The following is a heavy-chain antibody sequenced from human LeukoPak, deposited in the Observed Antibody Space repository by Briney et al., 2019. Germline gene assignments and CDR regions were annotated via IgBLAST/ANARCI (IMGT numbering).Heavy chain of an antibody. CDR1: GYTFFSYW. J-gene: IGHJ4*02. V-gene: IGHV5-51*01. D-gene: IGHD3-3*01. Sequence: GESLRISCKGSGYTFFSYWIGWVRQMPGKGLEWMGIIYPGDSDTRYRPSLQGQVTISVDTSIGTAYLQWSSLKASDTAIYYCARQNDFRLDYWGQGTLVTVSS. CDR3: ARQNDFRLDY. CDR2: IYPGDSDT.